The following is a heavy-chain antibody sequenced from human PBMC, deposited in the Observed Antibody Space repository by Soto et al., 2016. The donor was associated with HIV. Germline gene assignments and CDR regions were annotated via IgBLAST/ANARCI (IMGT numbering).Heavy chain of an antibody. D-gene: IGHD3-22*01. Sequence: EVQLLESGGDFVQPGGSLRLSCAASGFTFKSYAMTWVRQAPGKGLEWVSGISSSDISAYYAVSVKGRFIISRDNSRNTLYLQMNGLRAEDSATYYCAKGNSRMLMPGKYFDDWGQGTLVTVSS. J-gene: IGHJ4*02. CDR2: ISSSDISA. CDR1: GFTFKSYA. CDR3: AKGNSRMLMPGKYFDD. V-gene: IGHV3-23*01.